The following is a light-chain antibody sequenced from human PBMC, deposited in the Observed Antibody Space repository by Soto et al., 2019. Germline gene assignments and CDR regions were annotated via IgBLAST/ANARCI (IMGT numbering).Light chain of an antibody. CDR3: QQYNSYPWT. Sequence: DIQMTQSPSTLSASVGDRVTITCRASQSISSWLAWYQQKPGKAPKLLIYKASSLESGVPSRFSGSGSGTEFTLPISSLQPDDFATYYCQQYNSYPWTCGQGTKVEIK. CDR1: QSISSW. V-gene: IGKV1-5*03. CDR2: KAS. J-gene: IGKJ1*01.